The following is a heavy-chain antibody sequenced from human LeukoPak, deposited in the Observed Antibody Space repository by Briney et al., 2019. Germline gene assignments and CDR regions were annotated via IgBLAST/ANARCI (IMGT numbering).Heavy chain of an antibody. CDR3: ARDRYNWNYFDY. J-gene: IGHJ4*02. V-gene: IGHV3-66*01. Sequence: GGSLRLSCAAPGFTVSSNYMSWVRQAPGKGLEWVSVIYSGGSTYYADSVKGRFTISRDNSKNTLYLQMNSLRAEDTAVYYCARDRYNWNYFDYWGQGTLVTVSS. D-gene: IGHD1-20*01. CDR2: IYSGGST. CDR1: GFTVSSNY.